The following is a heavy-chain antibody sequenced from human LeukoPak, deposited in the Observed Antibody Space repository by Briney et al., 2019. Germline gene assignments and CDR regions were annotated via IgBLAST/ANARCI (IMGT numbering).Heavy chain of an antibody. CDR3: ARIRADSSGYYYKYFDF. D-gene: IGHD3-22*01. V-gene: IGHV3-48*03. J-gene: IGHJ4*02. CDR2: ISSGGGTI. Sequence: GGSLRLSCVVSGFTLSIYEMNWVRQAPGKGLEWVSYISSGGGTIYYAGSVKGRFTISRDNAKNSLYLQMNSLRAEDTAVYYCARIRADSSGYYYKYFDFWGQGTLVTVSS. CDR1: GFTLSIYE.